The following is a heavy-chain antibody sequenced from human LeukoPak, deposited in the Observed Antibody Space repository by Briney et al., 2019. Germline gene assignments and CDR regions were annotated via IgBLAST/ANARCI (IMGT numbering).Heavy chain of an antibody. D-gene: IGHD1-26*01. Sequence: VKPSETLSLTCTVSGGSISSYYWSWLRQPPGTGLEWIGYIYDSGSTNYNPSLKSRVTISVDTSKNQFSLKLSSVTAADTAVYYCARDRRATRVNWFDPWGQGTLVTVSS. CDR3: ARDRRATRVNWFDP. CDR1: GGSISSYY. J-gene: IGHJ5*02. CDR2: IYDSGST. V-gene: IGHV4-59*01.